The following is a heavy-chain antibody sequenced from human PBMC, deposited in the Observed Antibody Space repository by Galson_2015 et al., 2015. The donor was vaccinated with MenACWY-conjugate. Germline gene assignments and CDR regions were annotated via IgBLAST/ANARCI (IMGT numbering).Heavy chain of an antibody. J-gene: IGHJ4*02. CDR2: INPTDSST. Sequence: QSGAEVKKPGESLRISCTGSGYSFTNYWITWVRQMPGKGLQWMGTINPTDSSTNYSPSFQGHVTISADRSINTAFLQWRSLKASDTAMYYCARLSGRIQLWFGLVDWGQGTLVTVSS. CDR1: GYSFTNYW. D-gene: IGHD5-18*01. CDR3: ARLSGRIQLWFGLVD. V-gene: IGHV5-10-1*01.